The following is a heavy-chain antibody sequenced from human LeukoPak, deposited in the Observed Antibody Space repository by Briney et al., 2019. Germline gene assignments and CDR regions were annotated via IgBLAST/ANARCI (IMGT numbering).Heavy chain of an antibody. V-gene: IGHV1-46*01. Sequence: ASVKVSCKASGYTFTSYYMHWVRQAPGQGLEWMGIINPSGGSTSYAQKFQGRVTMTRDMSTSTVYMELSSLRSEDTAVYYCARSGDAVYYYYYMDVWGKGTTVTVSS. CDR3: ARSGDAVYYYYYMDV. J-gene: IGHJ6*03. D-gene: IGHD4-17*01. CDR1: GYTFTSYY. CDR2: INPSGGST.